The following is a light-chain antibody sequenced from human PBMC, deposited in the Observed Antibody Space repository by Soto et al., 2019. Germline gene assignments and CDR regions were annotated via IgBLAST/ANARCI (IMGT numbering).Light chain of an antibody. CDR1: QSISSY. CDR2: AAS. Sequence: DIPMTQSRSSLSASVRDRVAITCRASQSISSYLHWYQQKPGKATKLLIYAASSLQSVVPSRFSGSGSGTDFTLTVRRLQPDYLATYFCQQSYSTPRTFGQGTKVEVK. J-gene: IGKJ1*01. V-gene: IGKV1-39*01. CDR3: QQSYSTPRT.